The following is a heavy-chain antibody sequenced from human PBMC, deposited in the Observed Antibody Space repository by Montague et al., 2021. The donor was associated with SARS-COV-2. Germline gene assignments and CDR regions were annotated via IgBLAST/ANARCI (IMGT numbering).Heavy chain of an antibody. Sequence: SETLSLTCTVSGGSISSSSYYWSWIRQPPGKGLEWIGNKYYSGSTYYNPSLKSRVAISVDTSKNQFSLRLSSVTAADTAVYYCARGDFGVVIIPYYYFCMDVWGKGTTVTVSS. V-gene: IGHV4-39*01. CDR3: ARGDFGVVIIPYYYFCMDV. D-gene: IGHD3-3*01. J-gene: IGHJ6*03. CDR1: GGSISSSSYY. CDR2: KYYSGST.